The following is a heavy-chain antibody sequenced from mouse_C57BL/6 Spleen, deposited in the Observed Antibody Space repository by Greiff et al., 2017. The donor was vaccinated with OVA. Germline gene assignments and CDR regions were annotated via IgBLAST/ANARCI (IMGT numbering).Heavy chain of an antibody. J-gene: IGHJ3*01. CDR1: GYTFTSYW. V-gene: IGHV1-52*01. D-gene: IGHD1-1*01. CDR3: AREGDYYYGFAY. Sequence: QVQLQQPGAELVRPGSSVKLSCKASGYTFTSYWMPWVKQRPIQGLEWIGNIDPSDSETHYNQKFKDKATLTVDKSSSTAYMQRSSLTSEDSAVYYCAREGDYYYGFAYWGQGTLVTVSA. CDR2: IDPSDSET.